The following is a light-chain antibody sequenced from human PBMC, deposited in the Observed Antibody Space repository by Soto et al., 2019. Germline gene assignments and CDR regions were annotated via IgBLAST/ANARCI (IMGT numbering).Light chain of an antibody. CDR3: QQSYTTPRT. CDR2: ATS. V-gene: IGKV1-39*01. Sequence: EIQMTQSPSSLSAFVGDRFTITCMASQSISSYLNWNQQKPGKAPNLLIYATSSLQSGVPSRFSGSGSGTDFTLTISSLQAEDFATYYCQQSYTTPRTFGLGTKVDIK. CDR1: QSISSY. J-gene: IGKJ1*01.